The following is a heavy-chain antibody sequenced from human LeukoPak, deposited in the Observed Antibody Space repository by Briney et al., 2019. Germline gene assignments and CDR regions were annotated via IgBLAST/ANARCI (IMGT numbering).Heavy chain of an antibody. CDR3: ARDFYSGGDCFDP. V-gene: IGHV1-18*01. CDR2: ISTSNGRT. CDR1: GYSFASYG. J-gene: IGHJ5*02. D-gene: IGHD2-21*01. Sequence: ASVKVSCKASGYSFASYGISWVRQAPGQGLEWMGWISTSNGRTYYAQKFQDRVTMTTETSTSSACMELTTLRYDDTAFYYCARDFYSGGDCFDPWGQGTLVTVSS.